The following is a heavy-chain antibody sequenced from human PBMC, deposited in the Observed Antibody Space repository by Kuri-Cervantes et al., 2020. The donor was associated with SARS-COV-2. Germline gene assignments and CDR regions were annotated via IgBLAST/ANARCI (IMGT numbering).Heavy chain of an antibody. D-gene: IGHD4-17*01. Sequence: GSLRPSCTVSGGSIGSHYWSWIRQPPGKGLEWIGYIYYSGSTNYNPSLKSRVTMSVDTSKNQFSLKLSSVTAADTAVYYCARGDYGDHPYYFDYWGQGTLVTVSS. CDR2: IYYSGST. CDR1: GGSIGSHY. V-gene: IGHV4-59*11. CDR3: ARGDYGDHPYYFDY. J-gene: IGHJ4*02.